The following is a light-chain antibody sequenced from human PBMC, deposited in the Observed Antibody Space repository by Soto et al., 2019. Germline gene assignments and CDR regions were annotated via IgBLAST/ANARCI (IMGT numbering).Light chain of an antibody. J-gene: IGKJ4*01. V-gene: IGKV3-15*01. CDR2: GAS. Sequence: EILMTQSPATLSVSPGERATLSCRASQSVSNNLVWYQQRPGQAPRLLIYGASSRATGIPARFSGSGSGTEFTLTVSSLQSEDFAVYYCQQYTEWPRTFGGGPKVEIK. CDR1: QSVSNN. CDR3: QQYTEWPRT.